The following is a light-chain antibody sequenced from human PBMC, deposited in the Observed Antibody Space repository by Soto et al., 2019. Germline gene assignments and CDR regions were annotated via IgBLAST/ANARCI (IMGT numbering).Light chain of an antibody. V-gene: IGKV1-5*03. CDR2: KAS. Sequence: DIQMTQSPSTLSASVGDIVTITCRASQSISSWLAWYQQKPGKAPKLLIYKASSLESGVPSRFSGSGSGTEFTLTLSSLQPDDFATSYCQQYNSYWTFGQGNKVEIK. CDR1: QSISSW. CDR3: QQYNSYWT. J-gene: IGKJ1*01.